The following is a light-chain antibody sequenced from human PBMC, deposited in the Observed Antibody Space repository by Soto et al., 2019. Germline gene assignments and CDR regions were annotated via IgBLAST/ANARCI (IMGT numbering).Light chain of an antibody. CDR1: SSDVGGYNS. J-gene: IGLJ1*01. Sequence: SVLTQPASVSGSPGQSITISCTGTSSDVGGYNSVSWYQQHPVKAPKLLIYEVSNRPSGVSHRFSGSKSGDTASLTISGLQVEDEADYSCSSYAGVRTDVYATGTKATV. V-gene: IGLV2-14*01. CDR2: EVS. CDR3: SSYAGVRTDV.